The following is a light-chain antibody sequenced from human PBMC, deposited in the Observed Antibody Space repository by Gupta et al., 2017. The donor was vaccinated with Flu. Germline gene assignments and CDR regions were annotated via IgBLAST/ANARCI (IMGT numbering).Light chain of an antibody. Sequence: SITISCTGTSSDVGGYNYVSWYQQHPGKAPKLMIYDVSNRPSGVSNRFSGSKSGNTAFLTISGLQAEDEADYYCSSYTSSSTVVFGGGTKLTVL. J-gene: IGLJ2*01. CDR2: DVS. CDR3: SSYTSSSTVV. V-gene: IGLV2-14*04. CDR1: SSDVGGYNY.